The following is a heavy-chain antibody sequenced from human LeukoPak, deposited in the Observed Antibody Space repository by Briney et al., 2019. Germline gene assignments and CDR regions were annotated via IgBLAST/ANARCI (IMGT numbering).Heavy chain of an antibody. CDR3: ARGRSGWLHAY. D-gene: IGHD5-24*01. CDR2: MSPNGDNT. CDR1: GYTFTSYD. Sequence: GASVKVSCKASGYTFTSYDINWVRQAPGQGLEWMGWMSPNGDNTGYAQKFQGRVTMTRNSSITTAYMELSSLRSEDTAVYYCARGRSGWLHAYWGQGTLVTVSS. V-gene: IGHV1-8*02. J-gene: IGHJ4*02.